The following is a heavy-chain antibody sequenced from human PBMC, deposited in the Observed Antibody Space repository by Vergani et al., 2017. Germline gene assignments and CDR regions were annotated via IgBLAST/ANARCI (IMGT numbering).Heavy chain of an antibody. J-gene: IGHJ4*02. CDR3: ARRPGGY. CDR2: LRYDGSNE. V-gene: IGHV3-30*02. D-gene: IGHD4-23*01. Sequence: QVQLVESGGGVVQPGGSLRLSCAASGFSFSTYGMHWVRQAPGRGLEWVAFLRYDGSNEYYGDAVKGRFIISRDNSKNTLYLQMNSLRAEDTAVYYCARRPGGYWGQGTLVTVSS. CDR1: GFSFSTYG.